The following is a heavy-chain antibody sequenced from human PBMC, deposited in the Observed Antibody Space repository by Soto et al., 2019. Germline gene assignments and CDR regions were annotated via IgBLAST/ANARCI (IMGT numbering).Heavy chain of an antibody. J-gene: IGHJ5*02. CDR2: IYYSGST. CDR1: GGSLSSGGYY. Sequence: TLSLTCTVSGGSLSSGGYYWSWIRQHPGKGLEWIGYIYYSGSTYYNPSLKSRVTISVDTSKNQFSLKLSSVTAADTAVYYCVRDSNYCSGGSCPATSFAPWGQGTLVTVSS. CDR3: VRDSNYCSGGSCPATSFAP. V-gene: IGHV4-31*03. D-gene: IGHD2-15*01.